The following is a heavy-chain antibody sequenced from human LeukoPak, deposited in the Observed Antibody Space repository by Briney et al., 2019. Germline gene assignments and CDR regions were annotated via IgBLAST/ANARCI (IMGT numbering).Heavy chain of an antibody. D-gene: IGHD3-22*01. V-gene: IGHV3-53*01. CDR1: GFTVNNKY. CDR3: ARGLFLSGYLDAFDI. CDR2: IYSDGRT. Sequence: GGSLRLSCAASGFTVNNKYMTWVRQAPGKGLEWVSFIYSDGRTYYADSVKGRCTISRDNLKNVLYLQMNSLKVEDTALYYCARGLFLSGYLDAFDIWGQGTVVTVSS. J-gene: IGHJ3*02.